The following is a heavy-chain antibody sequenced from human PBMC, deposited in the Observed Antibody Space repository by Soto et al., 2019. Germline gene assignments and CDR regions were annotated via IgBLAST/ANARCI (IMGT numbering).Heavy chain of an antibody. V-gene: IGHV4-34*01. D-gene: IGHD3-9*01. CDR1: GGSFSGYY. J-gene: IGHJ3*02. CDR3: AIQTRGGPFDAGGGDAFDI. CDR2: INHSGST. Sequence: SETLSLTCAVYGGSFSGYYWSWIRQPPGKGLEWIGEINHSGSTNYNPSLKSRVTISVDTSKNQFSLKLSSVTAADTAVYYCAIQTRGGPFDAGGGDAFDIWGQGTMVTVSS.